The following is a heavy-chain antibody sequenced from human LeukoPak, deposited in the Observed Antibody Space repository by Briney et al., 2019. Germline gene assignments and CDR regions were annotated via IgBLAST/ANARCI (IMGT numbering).Heavy chain of an antibody. V-gene: IGHV3-66*01. CDR3: AREGSSGWCEFWFDP. CDR1: GFTFSDCA. D-gene: IGHD6-19*01. CDR2: IYSDGTT. J-gene: IGHJ5*02. Sequence: GGSLRLSCAASGFTFSDCAMSWVRQAPGKGLEWVSVIYSDGTTYYADSVKGRFIISRDNSKNTLYLQMNSVRAEDTAVYYCAREGSSGWCEFWFDPWGQGTLVTVSS.